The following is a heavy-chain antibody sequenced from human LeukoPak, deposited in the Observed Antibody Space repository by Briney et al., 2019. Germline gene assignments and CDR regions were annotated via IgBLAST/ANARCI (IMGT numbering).Heavy chain of an antibody. CDR2: IYTSGST. J-gene: IGHJ4*02. CDR3: AREVVRGYYFDY. D-gene: IGHD3-10*01. CDR1: GGSFSGYY. V-gene: IGHV4-4*07. Sequence: SETLSLTCAVYGGSFSGYYWSWIRQPAGKGLEWIGRIYTSGSTNYNPSLKSRVTMSVDTSKNQFSLKLSSVTAADTAVYYCAREVVRGYYFDYWGQGTLATVSS.